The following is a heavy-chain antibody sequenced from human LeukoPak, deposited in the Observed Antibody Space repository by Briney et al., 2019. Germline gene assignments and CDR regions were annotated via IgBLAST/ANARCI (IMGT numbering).Heavy chain of an antibody. J-gene: IGHJ4*02. CDR2: ISGSGGST. CDR1: GFTFSSYA. D-gene: IGHD3-3*01. Sequence: GGSLRLSCAASGFTFSSYAMSWVRQAPGKGLEWVSAISGSGGSTYYADSVKGRFTISRDNSKNTLYPQMNSLRAEDTAVYYCAKDQGSGITIFGVVIILDYWGQGTLVTVSS. CDR3: AKDQGSGITIFGVVIILDY. V-gene: IGHV3-23*01.